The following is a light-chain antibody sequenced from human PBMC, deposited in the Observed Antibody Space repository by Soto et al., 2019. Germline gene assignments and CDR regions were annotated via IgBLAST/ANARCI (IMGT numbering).Light chain of an antibody. CDR2: WAS. CDR1: QSVLYSSNNKNY. Sequence: DIVMTQSPDSLAVSLGERATINCKSSQSVLYSSNNKNYLAWYQQRPGQPPKLLIYWASTRESGVPDRFSGSGSGTDFTLTITSLHPEDVAVYYCQQYESTPPTFGQGTKLEIK. J-gene: IGKJ2*01. CDR3: QQYESTPPT. V-gene: IGKV4-1*01.